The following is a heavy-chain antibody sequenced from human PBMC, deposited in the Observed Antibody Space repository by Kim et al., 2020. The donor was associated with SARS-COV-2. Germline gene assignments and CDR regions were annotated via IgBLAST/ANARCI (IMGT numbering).Heavy chain of an antibody. Sequence: RTSYADSVKGRFTISRDNAKNTRYLQMNSLRAEDTAVYYCARSRDGYNQWGQGTLVTVSS. V-gene: IGHV3-74*01. CDR2: RT. J-gene: IGHJ4*02. CDR3: ARSRDGYNQ. D-gene: IGHD5-12*01.